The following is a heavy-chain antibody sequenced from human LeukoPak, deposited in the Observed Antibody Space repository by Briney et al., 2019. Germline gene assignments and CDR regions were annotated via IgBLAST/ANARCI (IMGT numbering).Heavy chain of an antibody. V-gene: IGHV3-13*01. CDR2: VRTVGDK. J-gene: IGHJ4*02. Sequence: GGSLRLSCTASGFTFSINDMHWVRQAAGNGLEWVSGVRTVGDKYYADSVKGRFIISREDAKNSVYLQMNSLRAGDTAVYYCARGGKTAMADYWGQGTLVTVSS. D-gene: IGHD5-18*01. CDR3: ARGGKTAMADY. CDR1: GFTFSIND.